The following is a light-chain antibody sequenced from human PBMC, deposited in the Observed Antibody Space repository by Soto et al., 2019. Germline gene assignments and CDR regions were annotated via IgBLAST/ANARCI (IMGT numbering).Light chain of an antibody. CDR1: QSVSSSY. CDR2: GAS. Sequence: EIVLTQSPGTLSLSPGERATLSCRASQSVSSSYLAWYQQKPGQAPRLLIHGASSRPTGIPDRFSGSGSGTDFTFTISRLEPEDFVVYYCQQYGSSIFTFGRGTKVDIK. CDR3: QQYGSSIFT. J-gene: IGKJ3*01. V-gene: IGKV3-20*01.